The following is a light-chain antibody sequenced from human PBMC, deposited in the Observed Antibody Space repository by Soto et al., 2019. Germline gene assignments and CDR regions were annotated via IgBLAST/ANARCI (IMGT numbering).Light chain of an antibody. Sequence: QSVLTQPPSVSGAPGQRVTISCTGSRSNIGAVYDVHWYQQLPGKAPKLLIYGNSNRPSGVPDRFSGSKSGTSASLAITGLQAEDEADYYCQSYDSSLSGVVFGGGTQLTVL. CDR1: RSNIGAVYD. CDR3: QSYDSSLSGVV. CDR2: GNS. V-gene: IGLV1-40*01. J-gene: IGLJ2*01.